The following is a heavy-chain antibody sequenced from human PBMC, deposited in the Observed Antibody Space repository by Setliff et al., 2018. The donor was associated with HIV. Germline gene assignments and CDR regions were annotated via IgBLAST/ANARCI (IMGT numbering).Heavy chain of an antibody. D-gene: IGHD5-12*01. Sequence: SETLSLTCAVYGGSFSDYSWSWIRQPPGKGLEWIGEISYSGSTNYNPSLKSRVTISIDTSKNQFSLRLTSVTAADTAVYYCAKSPGFSGNGGSGWGQGTLVTVSS. CDR2: ISYSGST. CDR1: GGSFSDYS. J-gene: IGHJ4*02. V-gene: IGHV4-34*01. CDR3: AKSPGFSGNGGSG.